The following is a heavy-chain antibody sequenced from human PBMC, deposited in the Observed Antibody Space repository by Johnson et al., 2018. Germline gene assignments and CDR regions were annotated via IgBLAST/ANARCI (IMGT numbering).Heavy chain of an antibody. J-gene: IGHJ4*02. V-gene: IGHV3-30*18. CDR1: GFTFSHYG. CDR2: ISYEGSNK. D-gene: IGHD1-26*01. CDR3: ANVASSGTYPDYYFDY. Sequence: QVQLVESGGGVVQXGRSMRLXCAASGFTFSHYGMHWVRQAPGKGLEWVAVISYEGSNKKYAASVKGRFTISRDNSTNTLYLQMNSLRAEDTAVDYCANVASSGTYPDYYFDYWGQGTLITVSS.